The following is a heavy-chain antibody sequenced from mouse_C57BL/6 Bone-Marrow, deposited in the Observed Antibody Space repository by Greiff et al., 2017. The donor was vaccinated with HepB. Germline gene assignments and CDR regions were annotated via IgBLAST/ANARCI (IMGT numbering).Heavy chain of an antibody. CDR1: GYTFTDYE. V-gene: IGHV1-15*01. J-gene: IGHJ1*03. CDR3: TRAGDWYFDV. Sequence: VQVVESGAELVRPGASVTLSCKASGYTFTDYEMHWVKQTPVHGLEWIGAIDPETGGTAYNQKFKGKAILTADKSSSTAYMELRSLTSEDSAVYYCTRAGDWYFDVWGTGTTVTVSS. CDR2: IDPETGGT.